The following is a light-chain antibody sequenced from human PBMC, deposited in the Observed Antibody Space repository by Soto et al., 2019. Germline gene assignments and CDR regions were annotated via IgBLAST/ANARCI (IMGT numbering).Light chain of an antibody. V-gene: IGKV3-11*01. J-gene: IGKJ4*01. CDR3: QQRSNWPLT. CDR1: QSVSSY. CDR2: DAS. Sequence: EIVLTQSPATLSFSPGERATLSSRASQSVSSYLAWYQQKPGQAPSLPIYDASNRATGIPARFSGSGSGTDFTLTISSLEPEDFAVYYCQQRSNWPLTFGGGTKVEIK.